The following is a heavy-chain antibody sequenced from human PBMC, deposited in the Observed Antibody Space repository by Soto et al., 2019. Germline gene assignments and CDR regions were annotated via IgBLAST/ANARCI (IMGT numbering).Heavy chain of an antibody. Sequence: QVQLVESGGGVVQPGRSLRLSCAASGFTFSSYGMHWVRQAPGKGLEWVAVIWYDGSNKYYADSVKGRFTISRDNSKNTLYLQMNSLRAEDTAVYYCARVGKPGYSYKNYCYGTDVWGQGTTVTVSS. J-gene: IGHJ6*02. CDR3: ARVGKPGYSYKNYCYGTDV. CDR1: GFTFSSYG. D-gene: IGHD5-18*01. CDR2: IWYDGSNK. V-gene: IGHV3-33*01.